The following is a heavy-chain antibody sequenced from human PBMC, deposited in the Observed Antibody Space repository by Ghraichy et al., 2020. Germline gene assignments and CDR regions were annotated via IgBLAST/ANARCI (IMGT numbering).Heavy chain of an antibody. J-gene: IGHJ3*02. CDR2: ISYDGSNK. Sequence: GGSLRLSCAASGFTFSSYAMHWVRQAPGKGLEWVAVISYDGSNKYYADSVKGRFTISRDNSKNTLYLQMNSLRAEDTAVYYCAAGRSPDDDAFDIWGQGTMVTVSS. CDR1: GFTFSSYA. CDR3: AAGRSPDDDAFDI. V-gene: IGHV3-30-3*01.